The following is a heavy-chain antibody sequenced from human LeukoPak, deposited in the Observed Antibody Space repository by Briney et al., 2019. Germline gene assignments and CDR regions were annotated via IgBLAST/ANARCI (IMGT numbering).Heavy chain of an antibody. V-gene: IGHV3-30*02. J-gene: IGHJ6*02. Sequence: GGSLRLSCAASGFTFSNYGMHWVRQAPGKGLDWVAFIRKDGSNNYYADSVKGRFTISRDNSKNTLSLQMNSLRAEDTAVYYCAREDYYYGMDVWGQGTTVTVSS. CDR3: AREDYYYGMDV. CDR2: IRKDGSNN. CDR1: GFTFSNYG.